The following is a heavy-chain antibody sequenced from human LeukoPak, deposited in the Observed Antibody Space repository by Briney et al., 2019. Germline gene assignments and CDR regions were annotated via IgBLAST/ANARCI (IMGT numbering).Heavy chain of an antibody. CDR1: GGSISSYY. J-gene: IGHJ4*02. V-gene: IGHV4-59*08. CDR3: ARRNYGDYDHYFDY. CDR2: IYNSGST. D-gene: IGHD4-17*01. Sequence: SETPSLTCTVSGGSISSYYWSWIRQPPGKGLEWIGCIYNSGSTNYNPSLKSRVTISGDTSRNQFSLRLSSVTAADTAVYFCARRNYGDYDHYFDYWGQGILVTVSS.